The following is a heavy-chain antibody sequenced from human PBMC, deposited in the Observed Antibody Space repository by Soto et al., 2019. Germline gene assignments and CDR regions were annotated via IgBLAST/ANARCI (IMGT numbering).Heavy chain of an antibody. D-gene: IGHD2-8*02. Sequence: QVQLVESGGGVVQPGRSLRLSCAVSGFTVSTYGMHWVRQAPGKGVEWVAVISRDGGTKFYADSVKGRFTISRDNFRNTLFLEMNSLRGDDMAVYYCTGEVASGYWGQGTLVTVSS. CDR1: GFTVSTYG. CDR2: ISRDGGTK. V-gene: IGHV3-30*03. J-gene: IGHJ4*02. CDR3: TGEVASGY.